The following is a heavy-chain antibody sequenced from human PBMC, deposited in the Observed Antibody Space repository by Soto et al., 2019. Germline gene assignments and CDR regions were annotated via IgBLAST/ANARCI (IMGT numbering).Heavy chain of an antibody. CDR3: ATVADTFWSGYYMRGWFDP. CDR2: FDPEDGET. D-gene: IGHD3-3*01. CDR1: GYTLTELS. V-gene: IGHV1-24*01. J-gene: IGHJ5*02. Sequence: ASVKVSCKVSGYTLTELSMHWVRQAPGKGLEWVGGFDPEDGETIYAQKFQGRVTMTEDTSTDTAYMELSSLRSEDTAVYYCATVADTFWSGYYMRGWFDPWGQGTLVTVSS.